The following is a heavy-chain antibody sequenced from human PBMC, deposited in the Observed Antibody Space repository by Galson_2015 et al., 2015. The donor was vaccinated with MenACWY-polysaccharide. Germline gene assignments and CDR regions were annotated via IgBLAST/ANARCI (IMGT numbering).Heavy chain of an antibody. Sequence: SLRLSCAASGFPFSRYAMTWVRQAPGKGLEWVSTASGTDGNTYYAASVKGRFTVSRDNSKNTLYLQMNSLRAEDTAIYYCAKGLGSFDFWGQGTLVTVSS. CDR3: AKGLGSFDF. CDR1: GFPFSRYA. CDR2: ASGTDGNT. D-gene: IGHD3-10*01. J-gene: IGHJ4*02. V-gene: IGHV3-23*01.